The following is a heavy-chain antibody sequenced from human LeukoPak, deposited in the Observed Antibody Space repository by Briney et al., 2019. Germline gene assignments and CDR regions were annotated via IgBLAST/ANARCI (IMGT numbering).Heavy chain of an antibody. D-gene: IGHD3-22*01. V-gene: IGHV3-21*01. CDR2: ITWNSRVK. CDR3: ARGRFHYDSSGYSSFYH. Sequence: GGSLRLSCAASGFTFSSYAMSWVRQAPGKGLEWVSGITWNSRVKTYTPSVTGRFTISRDNAQNSLHLQMSSLRAEDTAVYYCARGRFHYDSSGYSSFYHWGQGTLVTVSS. J-gene: IGHJ4*02. CDR1: GFTFSSYA.